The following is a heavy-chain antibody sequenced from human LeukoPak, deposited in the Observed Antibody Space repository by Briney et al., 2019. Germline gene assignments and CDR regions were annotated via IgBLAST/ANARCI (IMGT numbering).Heavy chain of an antibody. Sequence: ASVKVSCKASGYTFTGYYMHWVRQAPGQGLEWMGWINPNSGGTNYAQKFQGRVTMTRDTSISTAYMELSRLRSDDTAVYYCAREWGIAAAGTGYWGQGTLVTVSS. CDR3: AREWGIAAAGTGY. CDR2: INPNSGGT. D-gene: IGHD6-13*01. J-gene: IGHJ4*02. CDR1: GYTFTGYY. V-gene: IGHV1-2*02.